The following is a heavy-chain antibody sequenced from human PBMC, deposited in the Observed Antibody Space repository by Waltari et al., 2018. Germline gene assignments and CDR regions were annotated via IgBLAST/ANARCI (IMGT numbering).Heavy chain of an antibody. D-gene: IGHD6-25*01. J-gene: IGHJ4*02. CDR1: GGSLRSTNW. V-gene: IGHV4-4*02. CDR2: IYHNGST. Sequence: QVQLQESGPGLVKPSGTLSLTCAVSGGSLRSTNWWSWVRQPPGRGLDLIGEIYHNGSTSYNPSLGRRVTVSVDKSKNQFSLKVTSVTAADTAVYYCARDAIRAALDHWGPGILVTVSS. CDR3: ARDAIRAALDH.